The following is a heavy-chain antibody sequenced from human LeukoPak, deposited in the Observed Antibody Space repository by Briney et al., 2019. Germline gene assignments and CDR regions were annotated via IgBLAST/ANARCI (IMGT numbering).Heavy chain of an antibody. CDR2: FSGGGGST. CDR3: AKLIAATGTGY. V-gene: IGHV3-23*01. Sequence: GGSLRLSRAASGFTFSSYAMSWVRQAPGKGLEWVSAFSGGGGSTYYADSVKGRFTISRDNSRNTLYLQMNSLRAEDTAVYYCAKLIAATGTGYWGQGTLVTVSS. CDR1: GFTFSSYA. J-gene: IGHJ4*02. D-gene: IGHD6-13*01.